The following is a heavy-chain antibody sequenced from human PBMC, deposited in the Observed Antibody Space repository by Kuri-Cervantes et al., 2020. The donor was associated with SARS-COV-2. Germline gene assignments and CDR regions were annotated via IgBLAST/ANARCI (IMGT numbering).Heavy chain of an antibody. V-gene: IGHV3-30*03. CDR1: GFTFSSYA. Sequence: GESLKISCAASGFTFSSYAMSWVRQAPGKGLEWVAVISYDGSNKYYADSVKGRFTISRDNSKNTLYLQMNSLRAEDTAVYYCARGGVGPPYYYYMDVWGKGTTVTVSS. J-gene: IGHJ6*03. D-gene: IGHD3-16*01. CDR3: ARGGVGPPYYYYMDV. CDR2: ISYDGSNK.